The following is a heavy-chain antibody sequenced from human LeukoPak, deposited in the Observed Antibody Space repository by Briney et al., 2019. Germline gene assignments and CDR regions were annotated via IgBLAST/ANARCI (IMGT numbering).Heavy chain of an antibody. J-gene: IGHJ5*02. V-gene: IGHV3-7*01. CDR2: IKQDGSEK. CDR3: ARGYSSSPNWFDP. CDR1: GFTVSTSA. D-gene: IGHD6-13*01. Sequence: GGSLRLSCAAAGFTVSTSAMSWVRQAPGKGLEWVANIKQDGSEKYYVDSVKGRFTISRDNAKNSLYLQMNSLRAEDTAVYYCARGYSSSPNWFDPWGQGTLVTVSS.